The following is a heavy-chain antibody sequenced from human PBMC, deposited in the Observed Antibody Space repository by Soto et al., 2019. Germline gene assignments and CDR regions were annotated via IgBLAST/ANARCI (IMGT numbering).Heavy chain of an antibody. CDR1: GFTFTSYA. CDR2: INAGNGNT. Sequence: ASVKVSCKAAGFTFTSYAMHWVRQAPGQRLEWMGWINAGNGNTKYSQRFQGRVTITRDTSASTAYMELSSLRSEDTAVYYCAREGNYYWGQGTLVTVSS. J-gene: IGHJ4*02. CDR3: AREGNYY. D-gene: IGHD6-13*01. V-gene: IGHV1-3*01.